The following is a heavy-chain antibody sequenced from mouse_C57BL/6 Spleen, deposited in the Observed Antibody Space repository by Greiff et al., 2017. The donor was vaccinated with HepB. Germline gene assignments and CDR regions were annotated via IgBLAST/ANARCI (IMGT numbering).Heavy chain of an antibody. CDR2: IDPSDSYT. V-gene: IGHV1-69*01. D-gene: IGHD1-1*01. Sequence: QVQLQQPGAELVMPGASVKLSCKASGYTFTSYWMHWVKQRPGQGLEWIGEIDPSDSYTNYNQKFKGKSTLTVDKSSSTAYMQLSSLTSEDSAVYYCARGVRYYFDYWGQGTTLTVSS. CDR3: ARGVRYYFDY. CDR1: GYTFTSYW. J-gene: IGHJ2*01.